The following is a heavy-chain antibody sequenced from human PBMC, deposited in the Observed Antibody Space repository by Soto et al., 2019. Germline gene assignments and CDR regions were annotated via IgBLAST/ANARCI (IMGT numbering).Heavy chain of an antibody. CDR2: INHSGST. D-gene: IGHD3-16*02. CDR3: ARGPPVWGSYRYPYYYYGMDV. Sequence: PAETLSLTCAVYGGSFSGYYWIWIRQPPGKGLEWIGEINHSGSTNYNPSLKSRVTISVDTSKNQFSLKLSSVTAADTAVYYCARGPPVWGSYRYPYYYYGMDVWGQGTTVTVSS. J-gene: IGHJ6*02. CDR1: GGSFSGYY. V-gene: IGHV4-34*01.